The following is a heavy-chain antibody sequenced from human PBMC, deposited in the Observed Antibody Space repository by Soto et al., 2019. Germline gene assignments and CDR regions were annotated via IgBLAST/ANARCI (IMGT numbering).Heavy chain of an antibody. V-gene: IGHV3-15*01. D-gene: IGHD1-20*01. J-gene: IGHJ6*02. CDR3: TADPSYITTYTGGMDV. CDR1: GFTFTNAW. CDR2: IRSNTDGGTT. Sequence: GSLRLSCAASGFTFTNAWMSWVRQAPGKVLEWVGRIRSNTDGGTTDYAAPVKGRFTISRDDSKNTVYLQMNSLKTEDTAVYYCTADPSYITTYTGGMDVWGQGTTVTVSS.